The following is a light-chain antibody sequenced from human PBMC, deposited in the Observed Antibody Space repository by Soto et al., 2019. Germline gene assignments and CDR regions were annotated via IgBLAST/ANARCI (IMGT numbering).Light chain of an antibody. J-gene: IGLJ1*01. CDR2: KTN. V-gene: IGLV3-25*03. Sequence: SSELTQPPSVSVSPGQMARITCSGDALPKQYAYWYQQKPGQAPVLLIYKTNERPSGIPERFSGSSSGTTVTLTISGVQAEDEADNYCQSADKSGTYVFGTGTKLTVL. CDR1: ALPKQY. CDR3: QSADKSGTYV.